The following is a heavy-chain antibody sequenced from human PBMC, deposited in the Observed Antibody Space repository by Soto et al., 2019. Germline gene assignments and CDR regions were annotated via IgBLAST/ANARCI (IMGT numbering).Heavy chain of an antibody. Sequence: PSETLSLTCTASGGSISSYYWSWIRQPPGKGLEWIGYIYYSGSTNYNPSLKSRVTISVDTSKNQFPLKLSSVTAADTAVYYCARATYDYIWGSYSHFDYWGQGTLVTVSS. CDR3: ARATYDYIWGSYSHFDY. D-gene: IGHD3-16*01. V-gene: IGHV4-59*01. CDR1: GGSISSYY. CDR2: IYYSGST. J-gene: IGHJ4*02.